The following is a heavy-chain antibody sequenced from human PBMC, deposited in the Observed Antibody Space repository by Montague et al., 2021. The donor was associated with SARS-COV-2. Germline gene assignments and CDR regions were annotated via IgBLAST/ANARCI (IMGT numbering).Heavy chain of an antibody. CDR3: ASLTLGCCRSTSCYRDWFDP. CDR2: INHSGST. CDR1: GGSFSGYY. J-gene: IGHJ5*02. V-gene: IGHV4-34*01. D-gene: IGHD2-2*02. Sequence: SETLSLTCAVYGGSFSGYYWSWIRQPPGKGLEWIGEINHSGSTNYNPSLKSRVTISVDTSKNQFSLKLSSVTAAATAVYYCASLTLGCCRSTSCYRDWFDPWGQGTLVTVSS.